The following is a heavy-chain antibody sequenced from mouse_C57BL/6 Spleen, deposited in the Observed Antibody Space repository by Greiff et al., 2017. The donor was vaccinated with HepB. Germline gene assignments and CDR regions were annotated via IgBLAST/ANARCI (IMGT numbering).Heavy chain of an antibody. CDR3: ARRGLIYYGSSLYYAMDY. J-gene: IGHJ4*01. CDR2: IDPSDSYT. Sequence: QVQLKQPGAELVRPGTSVKLSCKASGYTFTSYWMHWVKQRPGQGLEWIGVIDPSDSYTNYNQKFKGKATLTVDTSSSTAYMQLSSLTSEDSAVYYCARRGLIYYGSSLYYAMDYWGQGTSVTVSS. CDR1: GYTFTSYW. D-gene: IGHD1-1*01. V-gene: IGHV1-59*01.